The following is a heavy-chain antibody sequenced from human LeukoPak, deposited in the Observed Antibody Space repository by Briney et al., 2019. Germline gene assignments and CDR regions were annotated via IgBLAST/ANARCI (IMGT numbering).Heavy chain of an antibody. Sequence: GGSLRLSCAASGFTVSSNEMSWVRQAPGKGLEWVSDINGSGGSTYYADSVKGRFTISRDNSKNTLYLQMNSLRAEDTAVYYCAKKYSTGLDPWGQGTLVTVSS. D-gene: IGHD1-26*01. CDR1: GFTVSSNE. J-gene: IGHJ5*02. CDR3: AKKYSTGLDP. CDR2: INGSGGST. V-gene: IGHV3-23*01.